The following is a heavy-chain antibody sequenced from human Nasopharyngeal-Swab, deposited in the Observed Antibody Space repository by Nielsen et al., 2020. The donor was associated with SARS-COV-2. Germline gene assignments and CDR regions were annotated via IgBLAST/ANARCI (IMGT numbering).Heavy chain of an antibody. CDR3: ARVLYDGFTGGFYFCGTFDI. V-gene: IGHV1-18*01. D-gene: IGHD3-9*01. J-gene: IGHJ3*02. CDR2: ISAYNGNT. Sequence: WVRQAPGQGIEWLGWISAYNGNTNYAPKFQGRVTMTTDTSTSTAYLELRSLRSDDTATYYCARVLYDGFTGGFYFCGTFDIWGQGTVVTVSS.